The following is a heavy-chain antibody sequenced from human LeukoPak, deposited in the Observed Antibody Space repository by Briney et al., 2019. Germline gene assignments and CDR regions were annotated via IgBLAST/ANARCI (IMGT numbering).Heavy chain of an antibody. CDR1: GFTFRGYS. J-gene: IGHJ6*03. V-gene: IGHV3-21*01. CDR3: ARAYSESYGLGYYYMDV. CDR2: ISSTSIYI. D-gene: IGHD1-26*01. Sequence: GGSLRLSCAASGFTFRGYSMNGVRRAPGKGLEWVSSISSTSIYIYYADSVKGRFIISRDNAKNSLYLQMNSLRVEDTAVYYCARAYSESYGLGYYYMDVWGKGTAVTVS.